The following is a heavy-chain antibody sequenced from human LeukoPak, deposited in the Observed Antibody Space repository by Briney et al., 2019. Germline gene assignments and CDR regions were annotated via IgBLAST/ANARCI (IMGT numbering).Heavy chain of an antibody. J-gene: IGHJ2*01. D-gene: IGHD2-15*01. CDR3: AREGYCSGGSCSDWYFDL. CDR2: INGVGGNT. CDR1: RFTFSSYA. Sequence: PGGSLRLSCAASRFTFSSYATSWVRQAPGKGLEWVSTINGVGGNTYYADPVKGRFTISRDNSKNMLYLQMNSLRAEDTAIYYCAREGYCSGGSCSDWYFDLWGRGTLVTVSS. V-gene: IGHV3-23*01.